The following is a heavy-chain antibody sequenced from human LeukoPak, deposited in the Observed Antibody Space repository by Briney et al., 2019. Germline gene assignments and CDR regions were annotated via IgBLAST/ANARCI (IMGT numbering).Heavy chain of an antibody. V-gene: IGHV3-23*01. D-gene: IGHD2-2*01. Sequence: GGSLRLSCAASGFTFSSFSMNWVRQAPGKGLEWVSGIGGGDGSTNYADSVKGRFTIFRDNSKNTLYLQMNSLRAEDTAMYYCAKDNVPYAGSTYSRVNGPLDYWGLGTLVTVSS. CDR3: AKDNVPYAGSTYSRVNGPLDY. CDR1: GFTFSSFS. J-gene: IGHJ4*02. CDR2: IGGGDGST.